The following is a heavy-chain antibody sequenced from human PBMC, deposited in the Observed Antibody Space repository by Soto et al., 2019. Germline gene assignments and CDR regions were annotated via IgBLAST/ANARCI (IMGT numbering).Heavy chain of an antibody. CDR1: GFTYSGYG. V-gene: IGHV3-33*01. J-gene: IGHJ6*02. Sequence: PGGSRLSCAASGFTYSGYGMHWVRQAPGKGLEWVAVIGHTGSFQSYGDSVKGRFIISRDNAQNTLYLQMNSLRDEDTAVYYCARPGSGSYSGMDVWGQGTTVTVSS. CDR3: ARPGSGSYSGMDV. CDR2: IGHTGSFQ. D-gene: IGHD3-10*01.